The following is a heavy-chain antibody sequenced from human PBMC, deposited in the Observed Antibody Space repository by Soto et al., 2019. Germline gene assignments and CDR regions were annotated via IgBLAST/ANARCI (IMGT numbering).Heavy chain of an antibody. D-gene: IGHD6-6*01. CDR1: GFTFSSYA. J-gene: IGHJ4*02. Sequence: GESLKISCAASGFTFSSYAMHWVRQAPGKGLEWVAVISYDGSNKYYADSVKGRFTISRDNSKNTLYLQMNSLRAEDTAVYYCARAEYSSPPDYWGQGTLVTVSS. CDR3: ARAEYSSPPDY. CDR2: ISYDGSNK. V-gene: IGHV3-30-3*01.